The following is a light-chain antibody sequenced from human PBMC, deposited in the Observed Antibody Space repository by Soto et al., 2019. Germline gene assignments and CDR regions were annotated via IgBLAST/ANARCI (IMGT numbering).Light chain of an antibody. CDR3: QQSFNIPLT. CDR2: AAT. CDR1: QTISKY. V-gene: IGKV1-39*01. J-gene: IGKJ4*01. Sequence: DIQMTQSPASLSASVGDRVVIACRASQTISKYVNWYQQKPGKAPKLLIYAATSLQRGVPSRFSGSGSGTDFTFTISSLQPEDVATYHCQQSFNIPLTFGGGTKVEIK.